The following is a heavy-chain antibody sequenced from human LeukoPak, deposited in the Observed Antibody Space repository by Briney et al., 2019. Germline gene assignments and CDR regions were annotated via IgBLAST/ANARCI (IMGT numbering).Heavy chain of an antibody. CDR3: ARLYCSSTSCYFDP. Sequence: SETLSLTCTVSGGSISSGGYYWSWLRQHPGKGLEWIGYIYYSGSTYYNPSLKSRFTISVDTSKNQFSLELSSVTAADTAVCYCARLYCSSTSCYFDPWGQGTLVTVSS. J-gene: IGHJ5*02. V-gene: IGHV4-31*03. CDR2: IYYSGST. D-gene: IGHD2-2*01. CDR1: GGSISSGGYY.